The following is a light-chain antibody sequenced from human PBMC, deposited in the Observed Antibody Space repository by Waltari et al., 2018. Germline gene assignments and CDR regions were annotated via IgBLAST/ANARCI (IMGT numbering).Light chain of an antibody. CDR2: KAS. CDR1: QSISSW. J-gene: IGKJ1*01. Sequence: DIQMTQSPSTLSASVGDRVTITCRASQSISSWLAWYQQKPGKAPKLLIYKASSLESGVPSRFSASGSGTEFTLTISSLQPNDFATYNGKQYNSPTWTFGQGTKVEIK. V-gene: IGKV1-5*03. CDR3: KQYNSPTWT.